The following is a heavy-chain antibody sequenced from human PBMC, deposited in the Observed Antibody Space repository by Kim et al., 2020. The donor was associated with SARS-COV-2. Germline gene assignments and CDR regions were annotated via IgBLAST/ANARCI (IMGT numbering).Heavy chain of an antibody. CDR3: ARHLGEEVDAFDL. J-gene: IGHJ3*01. CDR2: VYYTGSP. CDR1: GGSISGRAYY. D-gene: IGHD3-16*01. Sequence: SETLSLNCTVSGGSISGRAYYWAWIRQAPGKGLEWLGSVYYTGSPYYNPSLKARGAIVVDKSRSQFSLKLTSVTAADTALYYCARHLGEEVDAFDLWGRG. V-gene: IGHV4-39*01.